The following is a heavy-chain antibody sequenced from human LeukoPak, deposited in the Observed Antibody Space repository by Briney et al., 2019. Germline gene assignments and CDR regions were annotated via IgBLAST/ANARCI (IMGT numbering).Heavy chain of an antibody. J-gene: IGHJ4*02. CDR3: ATTGNYNWNGFDY. D-gene: IGHD1-20*01. CDR2: ISYDGSNK. V-gene: IGHV3-30*03. Sequence: PGRSLRLSCAASRFTFSNYGMHWVRQAPGKGLEWVAIISYDGSNKYYADSVKGRFTISRDNSKNTLYLQMNSLRVEDSAVYYCATTGNYNWNGFDYWGQGTLVTVSS. CDR1: RFTFSNYG.